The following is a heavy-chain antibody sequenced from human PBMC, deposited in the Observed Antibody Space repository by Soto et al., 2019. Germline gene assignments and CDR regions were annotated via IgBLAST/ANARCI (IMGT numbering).Heavy chain of an antibody. CDR3: ASLYGDYVSY. CDR1: SYSIRSSGYY. V-gene: IGHV4-39*01. CDR2: IYYSGST. Sequence: AETVCLTCTECSYSIRSSGYYWGWIRQPPGKGLEWIGSIYYSGSTYYNPSLKSRVTISVDTSKNQFSLKLSSVTAADTAVYFCASLYGDYVSYWGQGTLVTVSS. D-gene: IGHD4-17*01. J-gene: IGHJ4*02.